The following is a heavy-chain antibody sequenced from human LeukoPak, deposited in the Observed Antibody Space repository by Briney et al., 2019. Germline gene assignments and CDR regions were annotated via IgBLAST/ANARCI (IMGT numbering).Heavy chain of an antibody. CDR3: ARILGLILDY. CDR1: GFTFSSYS. D-gene: IGHD3-22*01. J-gene: IGHJ4*02. CDR2: IITSGVTI. V-gene: IGHV3-48*02. Sequence: GGSLRLSCAASGFTFSSYSMNWVRQAPGKGLEWVSYIITSGVTISYADSVKGRFTISRDNAKNSLYLQMNSLRDEDTAVYYCARILGLILDYWGQGTLVTVSS.